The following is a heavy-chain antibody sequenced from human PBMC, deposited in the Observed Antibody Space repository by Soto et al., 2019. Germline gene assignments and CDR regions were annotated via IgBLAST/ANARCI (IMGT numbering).Heavy chain of an antibody. CDR1: GFTFGDYA. J-gene: IGHJ4*02. Sequence: LRLSCTASGFTFGDYAMSWFRQAPGKGLEWVGFIRSKAYGGTTEYAASVKGRFTISRDDSKSIAYLQMNSLKTEDTAVYYCTRSSMDYDFWSGYTKFDYWGQGTLVTVSS. CDR3: TRSSMDYDFWSGYTKFDY. V-gene: IGHV3-49*03. D-gene: IGHD3-3*01. CDR2: IRSKAYGGTT.